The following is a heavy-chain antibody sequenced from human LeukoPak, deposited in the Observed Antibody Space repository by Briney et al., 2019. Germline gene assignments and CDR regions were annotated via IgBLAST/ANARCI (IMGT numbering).Heavy chain of an antibody. V-gene: IGHV3-23*01. D-gene: IGHD6-13*01. CDR2: ITNSDGGA. J-gene: IGHJ6*03. Sequence: GGSLRLSCAASGFPSSNYAMNWVRQAPGKGLEWVSTITNSDGGAYHADSVKGRLTISRDNSKNTLYLQMNSLRAEDTAVYYCAKGSSESWYYYYMDVWGKGTTVTVSS. CDR1: GFPSSNYA. CDR3: AKGSSESWYYYYMDV.